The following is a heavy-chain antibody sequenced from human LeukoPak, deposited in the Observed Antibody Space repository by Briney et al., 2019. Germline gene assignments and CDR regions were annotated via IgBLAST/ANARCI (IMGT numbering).Heavy chain of an antibody. CDR3: ARDLQTTIFGVVKGWFDP. CDR1: GYTFTGYY. CDR2: INPNSGGT. D-gene: IGHD3-3*01. V-gene: IGHV1-2*02. J-gene: IGHJ5*02. Sequence: ASVKVSCKASGYTFTGYYMHWVRQAPGQGLEWMGLINPNSGGTNYAQKFQGRVTMTRDTSISTAYMELSRLRSDDTAVYYCARDLQTTIFGVVKGWFDPWGQGTLVTVSS.